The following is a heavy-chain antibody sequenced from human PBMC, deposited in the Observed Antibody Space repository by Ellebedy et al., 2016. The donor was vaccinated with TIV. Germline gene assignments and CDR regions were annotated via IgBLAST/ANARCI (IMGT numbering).Heavy chain of an antibody. Sequence: GESLKISXKGSGYSFTLFWITWVRQMPGKGLEWVGRIDPGDPTGSYTTYSPSFQGHVTISFDKSINTAYLQWNSLKASDTAMYYCARHELGENAAFDYWGQGTLVTVSS. J-gene: IGHJ4*02. CDR1: GYSFTLFW. CDR2: IDPGDPTGSYT. D-gene: IGHD7-27*01. V-gene: IGHV5-10-1*01. CDR3: ARHELGENAAFDY.